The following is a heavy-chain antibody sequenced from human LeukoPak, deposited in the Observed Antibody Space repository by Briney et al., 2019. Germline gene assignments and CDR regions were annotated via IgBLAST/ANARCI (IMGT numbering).Heavy chain of an antibody. Sequence: GGSLRLSCAASGFTFSSYSMNWVRQAPGKGVGWVSSISSSSSYIYYADSVKGRFTISRDNAKNSLYLQMNSLRAEDTAVYYCARERSSGWSIDYWGQGTLVTVSS. V-gene: IGHV3-21*01. J-gene: IGHJ4*02. CDR1: GFTFSSYS. CDR2: ISSSSSYI. CDR3: ARERSSGWSIDY. D-gene: IGHD6-19*01.